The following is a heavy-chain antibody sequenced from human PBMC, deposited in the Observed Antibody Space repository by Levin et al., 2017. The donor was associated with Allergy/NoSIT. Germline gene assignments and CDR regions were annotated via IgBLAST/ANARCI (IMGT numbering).Heavy chain of an antibody. CDR1: GFTFSDHY. CDR2: SRNKANSYTT. Sequence: PGGSLRLSCAASGFTFSDHYMDWVRQAPGKGLEWVARSRNKANSYTTEYAASVKGRFTISRDDSKNSLYLQMNSLKTEDTAVYYCVRDQVAAGDPYYLDYWGQGTLVTVSS. D-gene: IGHD4-17*01. J-gene: IGHJ4*02. V-gene: IGHV3-72*01. CDR3: VRDQVAAGDPYYLDY.